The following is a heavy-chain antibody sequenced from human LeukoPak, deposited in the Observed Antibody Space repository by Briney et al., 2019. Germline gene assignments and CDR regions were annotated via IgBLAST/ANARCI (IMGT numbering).Heavy chain of an antibody. V-gene: IGHV4-59*08. CDR3: ARHVPTGNDAFDI. CDR2: IYHSGST. CDR1: GGSISDYN. Sequence: NPSETLSLTCTVSGGSISDYNWRWIRQPPGKGLEWIADIYHSGSTNYNPSLKSGVTMSVDTSKNHFPLKLSSVTAADTAVYYCARHVPTGNDAFDIWGQGTMVTVSS. J-gene: IGHJ3*02. D-gene: IGHD1-14*01.